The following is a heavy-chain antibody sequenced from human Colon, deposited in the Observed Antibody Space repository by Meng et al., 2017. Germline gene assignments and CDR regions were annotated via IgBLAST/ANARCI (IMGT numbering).Heavy chain of an antibody. CDR2: INPRTGDT. CDR3: ARESADGGSFDL. Sequence: QVQLVQSGAEVKKPGPYVTVSCKASGYTLYIHWVRLRPGEGLEWMGRINPRTGDTKSAQSFQGRVTMTRDTSTTTFSMDLRSLTTDDSAIYFCARESADGGSFDLWGQGTLVTVSS. J-gene: IGHJ4*02. CDR1: GYTLY. V-gene: IGHV1-2*06. D-gene: IGHD2-15*01.